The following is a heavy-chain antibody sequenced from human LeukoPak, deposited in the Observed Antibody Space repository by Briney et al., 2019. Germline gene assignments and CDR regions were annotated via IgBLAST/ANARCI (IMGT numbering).Heavy chain of an antibody. CDR3: ARVSYYYDSSGYYPFDY. D-gene: IGHD3-22*01. CDR2: IYHSGST. J-gene: IGHJ4*02. CDR1: GGSISSSNW. V-gene: IGHV4-4*02. Sequence: TSETLPLTCAVSGGSISSSNWWSWVRQPPGKGLEWIGEIYHSGSTNYNPSLKSRVTISVDKSKNQFSLKLSSVTAADTAVYYCARVSYYYDSSGYYPFDYWGQGTLVTVSS.